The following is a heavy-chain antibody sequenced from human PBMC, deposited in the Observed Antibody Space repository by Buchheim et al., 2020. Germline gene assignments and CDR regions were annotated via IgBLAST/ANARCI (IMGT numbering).Heavy chain of an antibody. Sequence: QVQLQESGPGLVKPSETLSLTCTVSGGSISSYYWTWIRQPPGKGLEWIGYIYHSGSTNYNRSLKSRVTISVDTSKNQFSLNLSSVTAADTAVYFCASLKSGSLDYWGQGTL. J-gene: IGHJ4*02. D-gene: IGHD3-10*01. CDR1: GGSISSYY. V-gene: IGHV4-59*01. CDR2: IYHSGST. CDR3: ASLKSGSLDY.